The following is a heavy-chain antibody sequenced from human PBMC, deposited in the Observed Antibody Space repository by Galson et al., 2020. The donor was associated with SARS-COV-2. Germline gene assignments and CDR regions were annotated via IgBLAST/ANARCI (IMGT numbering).Heavy chain of an antibody. Sequence: RESLKISCAASGFTFSSYAMHWVRQAPGKGLEWVAVISYDGSNKYYADSVKGRFTISRDNSKNTLYLQMNSLRAEDTAVYYCARDTGGYMDVWGKGTTVTVSS. V-gene: IGHV3-30*04. CDR2: ISYDGSNK. J-gene: IGHJ6*03. CDR1: GFTFSSYA. D-gene: IGHD2-8*02. CDR3: ARDTGGYMDV.